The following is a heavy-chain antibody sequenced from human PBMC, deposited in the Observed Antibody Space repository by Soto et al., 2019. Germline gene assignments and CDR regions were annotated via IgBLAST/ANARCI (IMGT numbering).Heavy chain of an antibody. CDR1: GFTFSSYG. D-gene: IGHD2-15*01. Sequence: ALSLRLSCAASGFTFSSYGMHWVLQAPGKGLEWVAVISYDGSNKYYADSVKGLFTISRYNSKNTLYLQMNILRAEDRVVYYCAQARGIFVHPPYHYGKDVWGQGTTVTVSS. J-gene: IGHJ6*02. CDR2: ISYDGSNK. CDR3: AQARGIFVHPPYHYGKDV. V-gene: IGHV3-30*03.